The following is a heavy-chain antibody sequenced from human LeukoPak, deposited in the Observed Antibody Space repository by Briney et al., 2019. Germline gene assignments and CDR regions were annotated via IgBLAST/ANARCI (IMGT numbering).Heavy chain of an antibody. CDR1: GGSISSGSYY. CDR2: IYTSGST. D-gene: IGHD6-13*01. J-gene: IGHJ6*03. V-gene: IGHV4-61*02. Sequence: PSETLSLTCTVSGGSISSGSYYWSWIRQPAGKGLEWIGRIYTSGSTNYNPSLKSRVTMSVDTSKNQFSLKLSSVTAADTAVYYCARDVSYSSSWYSYRTPGLDYMDVWGKGTTVTISS. CDR3: ARDVSYSSSWYSYRTPGLDYMDV.